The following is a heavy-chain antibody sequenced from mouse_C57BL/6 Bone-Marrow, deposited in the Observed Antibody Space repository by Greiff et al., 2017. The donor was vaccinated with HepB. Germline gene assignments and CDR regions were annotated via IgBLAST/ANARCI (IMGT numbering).Heavy chain of an antibody. J-gene: IGHJ2*01. V-gene: IGHV1-64*01. CDR1: GYTFTSYW. CDR3: GGSAQQDY. CDR2: IHPNSGST. Sequence: QVQLHQSGAELVKPGASVKLSCKASGYTFTSYWMHWVKQRPGQGLEWIGMIHPNSGSTNYNEKFKSKATLTVDKSSSTAYMQLSSLTSEDSAVYYCGGSAQQDYWGQGTTLTVSS.